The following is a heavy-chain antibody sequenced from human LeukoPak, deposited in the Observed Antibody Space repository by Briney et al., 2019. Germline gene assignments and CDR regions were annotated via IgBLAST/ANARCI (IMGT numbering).Heavy chain of an antibody. CDR3: ARGYGDNSGAFGI. CDR2: IYHSGRT. CDR1: GGSMNNYY. D-gene: IGHD4-23*01. V-gene: IGHV4-59*12. J-gene: IGHJ3*02. Sequence: PSETLSLTCTVSGGSMNNYYWTWIRQPPGKGLEWIGYIYHSGRTYYNPSLKSRVTISLDRSKNQFSLKLSSVTAADTAVYFCARGYGDNSGAFGIWGLGTLVTVSS.